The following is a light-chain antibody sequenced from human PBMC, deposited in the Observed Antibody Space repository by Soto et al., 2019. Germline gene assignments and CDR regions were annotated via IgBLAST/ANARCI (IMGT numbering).Light chain of an antibody. J-gene: IGLJ3*02. Sequence: QSVLTQPPSVSGAPGQRVTISCTGSSSNIGAGYDVHWYQQLPGTAPKLLIYGNSNRPSGVPDRFSGSKSGTSASLAITGLQAEDEAYYYCQSFPSRLSGWVFGGGTKLTVL. CDR2: GNS. CDR3: QSFPSRLSGWV. CDR1: SSNIGAGYD. V-gene: IGLV1-40*01.